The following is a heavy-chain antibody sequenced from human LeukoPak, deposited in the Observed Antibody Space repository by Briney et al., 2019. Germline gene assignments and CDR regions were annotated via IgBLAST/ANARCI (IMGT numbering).Heavy chain of an antibody. CDR3: ARSERDATVTTDY. CDR2: IIPIFGTA. D-gene: IGHD4-17*01. J-gene: IGHJ4*02. V-gene: IGHV1-69*01. CDR1: GGTFSSYA. Sequence: SVKVSCKASGGTFSSYAISWVRQAPGQGLECMGGIIPIFGTANYAQKFQGRVTITADESTSTAYMEPSSLRSEDTAVYYCARSERDATVTTDYCGQGTLVTVSS.